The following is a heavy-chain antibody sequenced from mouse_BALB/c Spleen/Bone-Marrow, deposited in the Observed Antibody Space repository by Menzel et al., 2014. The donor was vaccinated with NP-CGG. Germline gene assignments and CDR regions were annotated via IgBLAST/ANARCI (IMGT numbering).Heavy chain of an antibody. CDR3: ASPIYYGNYEGFAY. J-gene: IGHJ3*01. CDR2: ISTYSGNT. CDR1: GYTFTDYA. Sequence: QVQLKESGPELVWPGVSVKISCKGSGYTFTDYAMHWVKQSHAKSLEWIGAISTYSGNTNYNQKFKGKATMTVDKSSSTAYMELARLTSEDSAIYYCASPIYYGNYEGFAYWGQGTLVTVSA. D-gene: IGHD2-1*01. V-gene: IGHV1-67*01.